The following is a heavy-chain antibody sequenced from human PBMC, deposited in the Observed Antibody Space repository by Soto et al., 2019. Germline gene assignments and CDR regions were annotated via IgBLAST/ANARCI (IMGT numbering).Heavy chain of an antibody. CDR1: GGSISSYY. CDR2: IYYSGST. Sequence: LTCTVSGGSISSYYWSWIRQPPGKGLEWIGYIYYSGSTNYNPSLKSRVTISVDTSKNQFSLKLSSVTAADTAVYYCARVLAYCGGDCSGSYYYGMDVWGQGTTVTVSS. CDR3: ARVLAYCGGDCSGSYYYGMDV. V-gene: IGHV4-59*01. J-gene: IGHJ6*02. D-gene: IGHD2-21*02.